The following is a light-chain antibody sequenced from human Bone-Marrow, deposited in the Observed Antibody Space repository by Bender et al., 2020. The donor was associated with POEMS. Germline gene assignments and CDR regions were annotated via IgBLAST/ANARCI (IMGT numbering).Light chain of an antibody. J-gene: IGLJ1*01. CDR1: SSDVGAYNL. V-gene: IGLV2-14*02. CDR3: SSYGSTNTLYV. Sequence: QSALTQPASVSGSPGQSITISCTGASSDVGAYNLVSWYQQHPGKAPKLIIYDVSNRASGVSSRFSGSKSGNTASLTISGLQAEDEADYYCSSYGSTNTLYVFGSGTKVTVL. CDR2: DVS.